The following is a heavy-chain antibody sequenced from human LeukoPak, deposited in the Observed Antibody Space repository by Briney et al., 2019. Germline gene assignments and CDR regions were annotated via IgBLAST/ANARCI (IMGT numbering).Heavy chain of an antibody. CDR2: INSDGSST. V-gene: IGHV3-74*01. CDR3: AKDDAWGRYKD. J-gene: IGHJ1*01. CDR1: GFTFSSYW. D-gene: IGHD3-16*01. Sequence: GGSLRLSCAASGFTFSSYWMHWVRQAPGKGLGWVSRINSDGSSTSYADSVKGRFTISRDNAKNTLYLQMNSLRAEDTAVYYCAKDDAWGRYKDWGQGTLVTVSS.